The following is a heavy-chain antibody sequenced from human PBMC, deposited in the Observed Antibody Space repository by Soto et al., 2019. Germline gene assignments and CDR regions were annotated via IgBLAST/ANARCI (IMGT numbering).Heavy chain of an antibody. V-gene: IGHV3-30*18. CDR1: GFTFSSYG. CDR3: AKDGGGAHFDY. D-gene: IGHD1-26*01. Sequence: QVQLVESGGGVVQPGRSLRLSCAASGFTFSSYGMHWVRQAPGKGLEWVAVISYDGSNKYYADSVKGRFTISRDNSKNTLYLQMNSLRAEDTAVYYCAKDGGGAHFDYWGQGTLVTVSS. CDR2: ISYDGSNK. J-gene: IGHJ4*02.